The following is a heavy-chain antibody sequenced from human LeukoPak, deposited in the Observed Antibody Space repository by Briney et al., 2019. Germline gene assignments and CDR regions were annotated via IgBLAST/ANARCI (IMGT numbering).Heavy chain of an antibody. V-gene: IGHV4-59*01. CDR2: IYYSGST. Sequence: ASETLSLTCTVSGGSISSYYWSWIRQPPGKGLEWIGYIYYSGSTNYSPSLKSRVTISVDTSKNQFSLKLSSVTAADTAVYYCARAYDSSGYYYLYWGQGTLVTVSS. CDR1: GGSISSYY. CDR3: ARAYDSSGYYYLY. D-gene: IGHD3-22*01. J-gene: IGHJ4*02.